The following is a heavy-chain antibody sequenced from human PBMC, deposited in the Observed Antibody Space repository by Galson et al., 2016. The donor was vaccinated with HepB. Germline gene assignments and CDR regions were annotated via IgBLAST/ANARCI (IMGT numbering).Heavy chain of an antibody. CDR1: GFAVRSNF. CDR2: IYSGGST. V-gene: IGHV3-53*01. CDR3: ARVQTFYDYTWGTSRLRYFDY. J-gene: IGHJ4*02. Sequence: SLRLSCAVSGFAVRSNFMAWVRQAPGRGLEWVSLIYSGGSTYYADSVRGRFTISRDISKNTLFLEMLNLRAEDTAVYYCARVQTFYDYTWGTSRLRYFDYWGQGTLVTVSS. D-gene: IGHD3-16*02.